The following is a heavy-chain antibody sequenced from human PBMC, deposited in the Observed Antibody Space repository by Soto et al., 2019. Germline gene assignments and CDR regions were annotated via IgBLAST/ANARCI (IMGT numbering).Heavy chain of an antibody. CDR3: ARDVYGMDV. V-gene: IGHV3-30-3*01. J-gene: IGHJ6*02. Sequence: GGSLRLSCAASGFTFSNYAMHWVRQAPGKGLEWVAVISYDGSNKYYADSVKGRFTISRDNSNNTLYLQMNSLRAEDTTVYYCARDVYGMDVWGQGTTVTVYS. CDR2: ISYDGSNK. CDR1: GFTFSNYA.